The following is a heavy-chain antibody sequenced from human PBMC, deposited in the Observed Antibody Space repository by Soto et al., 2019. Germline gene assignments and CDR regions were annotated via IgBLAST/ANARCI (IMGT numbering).Heavy chain of an antibody. D-gene: IGHD6-25*01. V-gene: IGHV3-23*01. J-gene: IGHJ4*02. Sequence: ESGGGLVQPGRSLRLSCAASGFTFSSYAMSWVRQAPGKGLEWVSAISGSGGTTYYAASVKRRFTISRDNSKNTLFLQMNSLRAEDTAVYYCAKFFVETGGSSGWPWTFHYWGQGTLVTVSS. CDR3: AKFFVETGGSSGWPWTFHY. CDR1: GFTFSSYA. CDR2: ISGSGGTT.